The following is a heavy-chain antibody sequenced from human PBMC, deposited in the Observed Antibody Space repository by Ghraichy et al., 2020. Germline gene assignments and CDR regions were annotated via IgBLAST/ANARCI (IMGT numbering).Heavy chain of an antibody. D-gene: IGHD6-13*01. CDR2: IIPILGIA. CDR1: GGTFSSYA. J-gene: IGHJ6*02. V-gene: IGHV1-69*04. Sequence: SVKVSCKASGGTFSSYAISWVRQAPGQGLEWMGRIIPILGIANYAQKFQGRVTITADKSTSTAYMELSSLRSEDTAVYYCARVLIIAAAAPGDYYYYGMDVWGQGTTVTVSS. CDR3: ARVLIIAAAAPGDYYYYGMDV.